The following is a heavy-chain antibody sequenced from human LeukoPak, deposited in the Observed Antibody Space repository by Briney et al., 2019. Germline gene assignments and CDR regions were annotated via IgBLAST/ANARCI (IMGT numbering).Heavy chain of an antibody. D-gene: IGHD5-12*01. V-gene: IGHV1-8*01. CDR2: MNPNSGNT. Sequence: ASVKVSCKASGYTFTSYDINWVRQATGQGLEWMGWMNPNSGNTGYAQKFQGRVTITADKSTSTAYMELSSLRSEDTAVYYCARERGQSIKEGHQRSGYDEGIYYYYYGMDVWGQGTTVTVSS. J-gene: IGHJ6*02. CDR1: GYTFTSYD. CDR3: ARERGQSIKEGHQRSGYDEGIYYYYYGMDV.